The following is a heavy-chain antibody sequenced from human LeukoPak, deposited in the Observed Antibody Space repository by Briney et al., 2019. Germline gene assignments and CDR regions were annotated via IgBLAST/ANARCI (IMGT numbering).Heavy chain of an antibody. V-gene: IGHV1-2*02. Sequence: ASVKVSCKTSGYTLTDYYMHWVRQAPGQGLEWMGWINPHSGGTNYAQKFQGRVTMTRDTSISTAYMELISLRSDDTAVYYCAREGAAAGIEDFDYWGQGILVTVSS. CDR3: AREGAAAGIEDFDY. J-gene: IGHJ4*02. D-gene: IGHD6-13*01. CDR1: GYTLTDYY. CDR2: INPHSGGT.